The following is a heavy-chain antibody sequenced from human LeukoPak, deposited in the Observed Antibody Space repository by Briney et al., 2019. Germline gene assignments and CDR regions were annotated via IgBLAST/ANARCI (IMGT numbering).Heavy chain of an antibody. Sequence: GGSLRLSCAASGFIFSNDAMHWVRQAPGKGLEWVAFIWFDGSNKHYADSVKGRFTISRDNSEDTLYLQMNSLRAEDTAVYYCARDLAYSRLDYWGQGMLVTVSS. CDR2: IWFDGSNK. V-gene: IGHV3-33*01. CDR3: ARDLAYSRLDY. J-gene: IGHJ4*02. CDR1: GFIFSNDA. D-gene: IGHD5-18*01.